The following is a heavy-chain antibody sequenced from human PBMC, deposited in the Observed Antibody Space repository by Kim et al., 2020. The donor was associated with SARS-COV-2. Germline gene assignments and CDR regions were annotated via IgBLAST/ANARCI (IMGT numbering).Heavy chain of an antibody. CDR1: GGSISSGTW. D-gene: IGHD1-26*01. CDR2: ISHSGKT. Sequence: SETLSLTCGVSGGSISSGTWWSWVRQPPGKGLEWSGEISHSGKTNYNTSPRSRVTISVEKTKNQFSLRLHSVTAAAAAAYYCARLDSDTGGYCWFDPWG. CDR3: ARLDSDTGGYCWFDP. J-gene: IGHJ5*02. V-gene: IGHV4-4*02.